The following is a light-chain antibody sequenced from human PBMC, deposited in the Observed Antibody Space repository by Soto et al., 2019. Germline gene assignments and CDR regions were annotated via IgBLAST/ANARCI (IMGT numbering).Light chain of an antibody. Sequence: EIVLTQSPATLSLSPGERATLSCRTSQTIRGLLNWYQQRPGQAPRLLIYDTSNRATDIPARFSGSGSGTDVILTSSSLDLEDFGVYFWQERHNWPITFGQGARLDIK. CDR3: QERHNWPIT. J-gene: IGKJ5*01. CDR2: DTS. V-gene: IGKV3-11*01. CDR1: QTIRGL.